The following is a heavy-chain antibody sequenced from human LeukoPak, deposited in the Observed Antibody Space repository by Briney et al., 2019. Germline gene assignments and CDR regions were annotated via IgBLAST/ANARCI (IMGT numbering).Heavy chain of an antibody. V-gene: IGHV4-61*02. CDR1: GDSISSGDYY. Sequence: PSETLSLTCTVSGDSISSGDYYWSWIRQPAGKGLEWIGRISSSGSTNYNPSLKSRVTISVDTSKNQFSLKLISVTAADTAVYYCARGQGATVPQVGKNWFDPWGQGTRVIVSS. CDR3: ARGQGATVPQVGKNWFDP. D-gene: IGHD1-26*01. J-gene: IGHJ5*02. CDR2: ISSSGST.